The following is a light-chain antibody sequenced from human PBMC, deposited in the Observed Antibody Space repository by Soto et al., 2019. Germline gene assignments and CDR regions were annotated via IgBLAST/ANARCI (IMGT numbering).Light chain of an antibody. Sequence: EIVLTQSPATLSLSPGERATLSCRASQSVSSYLAWYQQKPGQAPRLLIYEASNRATGIPARFSGSGSGTDVTITISSLEPEDFAVYYCQQRSNWPVTFGQGTRLEIK. CDR2: EAS. CDR3: QQRSNWPVT. V-gene: IGKV3-11*01. J-gene: IGKJ5*01. CDR1: QSVSSY.